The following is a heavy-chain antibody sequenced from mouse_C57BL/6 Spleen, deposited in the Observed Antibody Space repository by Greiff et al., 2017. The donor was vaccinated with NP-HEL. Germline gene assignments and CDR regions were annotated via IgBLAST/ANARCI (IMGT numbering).Heavy chain of an antibody. CDR1: GFTFSNYW. CDR2: IRLKSDNYAT. D-gene: IGHD5-1-1*01. J-gene: IGHJ1*03. CDR3: TGEIPRGYFDV. V-gene: IGHV6-3*01. Sequence: EVQLVESGGGLVQPGGSMKLSCVASGFTFSNYWMNWVRQSPEKGLEWVAQIRLKSDNYATHYAESVKGRFTISRDDSKSSVYLQMNNLRAEDTGIYYCTGEIPRGYFDVWGTGTTVTVSS.